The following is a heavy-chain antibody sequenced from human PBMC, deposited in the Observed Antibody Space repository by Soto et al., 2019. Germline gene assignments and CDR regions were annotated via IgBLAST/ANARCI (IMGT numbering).Heavy chain of an antibody. Sequence: ASVKVSCKTSGYTFSNYGITWVRQAPGQPLEWLGWISLYSDGTNYAQKFQGRVSMTTDTSTTTAYMELRSLRSDDTAVYYCAKDRIYRCSGGSCYSDFDYWGQGTLVTVSS. CDR1: GYTFSNYG. CDR3: AKDRIYRCSGGSCYSDFDY. J-gene: IGHJ4*02. CDR2: ISLYSDGT. V-gene: IGHV1-18*01. D-gene: IGHD2-15*01.